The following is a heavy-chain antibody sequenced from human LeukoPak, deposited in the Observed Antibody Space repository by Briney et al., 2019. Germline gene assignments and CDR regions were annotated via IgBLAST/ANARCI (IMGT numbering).Heavy chain of an antibody. D-gene: IGHD3-22*01. CDR3: ASGDDSSGYSPYYYYMDV. CDR2: IIPIFGTA. Sequence: ASVKASCKASGGTFSRYAISWVRQAPGQGLEWMGGIIPIFGTANYAQKFQGRVTITTDESTSTAYMELSSLRPEDTAVYYCASGDDSSGYSPYYYYMDVWGKGTTVTVSS. V-gene: IGHV1-69*05. J-gene: IGHJ6*03. CDR1: GGTFSRYA.